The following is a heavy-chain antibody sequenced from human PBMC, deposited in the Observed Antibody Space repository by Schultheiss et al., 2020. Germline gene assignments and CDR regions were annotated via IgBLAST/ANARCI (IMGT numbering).Heavy chain of an antibody. D-gene: IGHD3-3*01. V-gene: IGHV3-21*01. Sequence: GGSLRLSCAASGFTFSTYAMSWVRQAPGKGLEWVSAISSSSSYIYYADSVKGRFTISRDNAKNSLYLQMNSLRAEDTAVYYCARDGDYYTPPYYSYGMDVWGQGTTVT. CDR2: ISSSSSYI. J-gene: IGHJ6*02. CDR1: GFTFSTYA. CDR3: ARDGDYYTPPYYSYGMDV.